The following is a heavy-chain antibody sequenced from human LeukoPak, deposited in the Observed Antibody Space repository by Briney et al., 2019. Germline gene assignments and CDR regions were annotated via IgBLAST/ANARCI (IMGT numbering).Heavy chain of an antibody. J-gene: IGHJ5*02. V-gene: IGHV3-11*05. CDR3: ARGIRENYYDSSGYYTSDWFDP. D-gene: IGHD3-22*01. Sequence: PGGSLRLSCAASGFTFSDYYMSWIRQAPGKGLEWVSYISSSSSHTDYADSVKGRFTISRDNAKDSLYLQMNSLRAEDTAVYYCARGIRENYYDSSGYYTSDWFDPWGQGTLVTVSS. CDR1: GFTFSDYY. CDR2: ISSSSSHT.